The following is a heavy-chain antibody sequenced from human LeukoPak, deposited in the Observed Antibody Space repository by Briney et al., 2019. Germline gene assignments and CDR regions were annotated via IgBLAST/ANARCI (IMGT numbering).Heavy chain of an antibody. CDR3: ARVTTDSYYYDSSGPIDY. CDR1: GFTFSSYT. Sequence: GGSLRLSCAASGFTFSSYTMNWVRQAPGRGLEWVSSISSCSDYIYYADSVRGRFTISRDNAKNSLYLQMNSLRAEDTAVYYCARVTTDSYYYDSSGPIDYWGQGALVTVSS. D-gene: IGHD3-22*01. CDR2: ISSCSDYI. V-gene: IGHV3-21*01. J-gene: IGHJ4*02.